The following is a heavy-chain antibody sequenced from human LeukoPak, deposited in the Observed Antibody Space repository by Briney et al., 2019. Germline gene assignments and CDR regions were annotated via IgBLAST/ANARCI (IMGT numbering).Heavy chain of an antibody. CDR3: ARDVLLGPTRGRAFDF. Sequence: GGSLRLSCAASGFTVSSNYMSWVRQAPGKGLEWVSVIYSGGSTYYADSVKGRFTISRDNAKNSVYLQMNSLRAEDTAVYCCARDVLLGPTRGRAFDFWGQGTMVTVSS. CDR2: IYSGGST. D-gene: IGHD1-26*01. CDR1: GFTVSSNY. V-gene: IGHV3-53*01. J-gene: IGHJ3*01.